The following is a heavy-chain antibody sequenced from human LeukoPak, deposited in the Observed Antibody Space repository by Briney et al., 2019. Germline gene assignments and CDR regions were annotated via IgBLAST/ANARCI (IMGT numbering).Heavy chain of an antibody. J-gene: IGHJ3*02. Sequence: ASVKVSCKASGYSFTSYGISWVRQAPGQGLEWMGWISAYNGHTYYEQNLQGRLTMTTDTSTSTAYMELRSLRSDDTAVYYCAREEYCNSTRCYKALDIWGQGTMVTVSS. D-gene: IGHD2/OR15-2a*01. CDR1: GYSFTSYG. CDR3: AREEYCNSTRCYKALDI. CDR2: ISAYNGHT. V-gene: IGHV1-18*01.